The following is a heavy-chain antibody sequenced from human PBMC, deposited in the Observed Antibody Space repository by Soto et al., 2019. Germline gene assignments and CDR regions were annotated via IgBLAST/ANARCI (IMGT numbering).Heavy chain of an antibody. CDR1: GGTFSSYA. V-gene: IGHV1-69*06. CDR2: IIPIFGTA. Sequence: ASVKVSCKASGGTFSSYAISWVRQAPGQGLEWMGGIIPIFGTANYAQKFQGRVTITADKSTSTAYMELSSLRSEDTAVYYCARGWAVDRVCSGGSCTPNYNYYYYGMDVWGQGTTVTV. CDR3: ARGWAVDRVCSGGSCTPNYNYYYYGMDV. J-gene: IGHJ6*02. D-gene: IGHD2-15*01.